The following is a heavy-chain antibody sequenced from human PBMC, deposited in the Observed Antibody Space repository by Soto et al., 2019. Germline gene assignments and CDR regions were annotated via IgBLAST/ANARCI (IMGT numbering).Heavy chain of an antibody. CDR3: AKDLHWYGMDV. J-gene: IGHJ6*02. CDR1: GFTFGNYF. V-gene: IGHV3-23*01. Sequence: EVQLLESGGGLVQPGESLRLSCAASGFTFGNYFMNWLRQAPGKGLEWVSDISSNGGRTHYADSVRGRFTISRDNSRNTLYLQMSSLRAEDTALYYCAKDLHWYGMDVWGQGTTVTVSS. CDR2: ISSNGGRT. D-gene: IGHD1-1*01.